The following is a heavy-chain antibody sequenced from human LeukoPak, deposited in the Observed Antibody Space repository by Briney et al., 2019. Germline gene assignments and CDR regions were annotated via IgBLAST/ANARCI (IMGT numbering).Heavy chain of an antibody. Sequence: GGSLRLSCAASGFSFSTYSMNWVRQAPGKGLQWVSYISSGSSAIYYTDSVKGRFTITRDDAKNSVYLQMNSLRTEDTAVYYCGTGDPRFDYWGQGILVTVS. CDR1: GFSFSTYS. V-gene: IGHV3-48*01. J-gene: IGHJ4*02. D-gene: IGHD7-27*01. CDR3: GTGDPRFDY. CDR2: ISSGSSAI.